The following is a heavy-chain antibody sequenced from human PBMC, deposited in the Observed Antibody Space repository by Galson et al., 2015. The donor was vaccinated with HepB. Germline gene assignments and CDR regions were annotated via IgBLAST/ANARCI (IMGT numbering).Heavy chain of an antibody. CDR1: GFTFSSYV. CDR3: ERQMVYGLGRGVDY. CDR2: ISYDGSDK. Sequence: SLRLSCAASGFTFSSYVLHWVRQAPGKGLEWVSLISYDGSDKYYADSVKGRFTISRDNSKNTLILQINSLRPEDTAMYYCERQMVYGLGRGVDYWGQGTLVTVSS. J-gene: IGHJ4*02. V-gene: IGHV3-30-3*01. D-gene: IGHD3-10*01.